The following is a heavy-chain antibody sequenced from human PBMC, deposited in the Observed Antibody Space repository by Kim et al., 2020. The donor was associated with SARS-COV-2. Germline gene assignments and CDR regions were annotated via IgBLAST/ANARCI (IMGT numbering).Heavy chain of an antibody. CDR2: IHPCDSDT. J-gene: IGHJ3*02. D-gene: IGHD6-19*01. V-gene: IGHV5-51*01. CDR3: ARTRSGWHDAFDI. CDR1: GYSFTSSW. Sequence: GESLKISCKGSGYSFTSSWIGWVRQMPGKGLEWPGKGLEWMGIIHPCDSDTRYSPSFQGQVTISADKSISTAYLQWSSLKASPTAMYYCARTRSGWHDAFDIWGQGTMVTVSS.